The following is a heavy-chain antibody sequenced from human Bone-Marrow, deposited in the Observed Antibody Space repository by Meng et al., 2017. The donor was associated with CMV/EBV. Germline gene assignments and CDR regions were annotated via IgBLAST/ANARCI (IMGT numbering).Heavy chain of an antibody. V-gene: IGHV3-48*03. CDR1: GFTFSSYE. CDR3: AREYYDSSGYHPLYY. Sequence: GGSLRLSCAASGFTFSSYEMNWVRQAPGKGLEWVSYISSSGSTIYYADSVKGRFTISRDNAKNSLYLQMNSLRAEDTAVYYCAREYYDSSGYHPLYYWGQRTLFVVSS. D-gene: IGHD3-22*01. CDR2: ISSSGSTI. J-gene: IGHJ4*02.